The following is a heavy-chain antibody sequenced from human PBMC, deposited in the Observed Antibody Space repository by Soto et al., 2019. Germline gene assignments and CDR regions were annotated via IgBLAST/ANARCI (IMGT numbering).Heavy chain of an antibody. D-gene: IGHD1-20*01. CDR1: GYNFATYW. CDR3: ARRLDNTLDF. CDR2: IYPHDSDT. J-gene: IGHJ4*02. Sequence: PGESLKISCKGSGYNFATYWIGWMRQMPGKGLEWMGIIYPHDSDTRYSPSFQGQVTISADKSISTAYLQWSSLKASDTAIYYCARRLDNTLDFWGQGTLVTVSS. V-gene: IGHV5-51*01.